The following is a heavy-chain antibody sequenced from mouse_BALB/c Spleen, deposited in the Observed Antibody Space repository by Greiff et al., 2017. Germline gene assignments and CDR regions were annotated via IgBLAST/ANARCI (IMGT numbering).Heavy chain of an antibody. CDR1: GDSITSGY. J-gene: IGHJ4*01. CDR3: ARYSLITTYAMDY. CDR2: ISYSGST. V-gene: IGHV3-8*02. Sequence: EVKLQESGPSLVKPSQTLSLTCSVTGDSITSGYWNWIRKFPGNKLEYMGYISYSGSTYYNPSLKSRISITRDTSKNQYYLQLNSVTTEDTATYYCARYSLITTYAMDYWGQGTSVTVSS. D-gene: IGHD1-1*01.